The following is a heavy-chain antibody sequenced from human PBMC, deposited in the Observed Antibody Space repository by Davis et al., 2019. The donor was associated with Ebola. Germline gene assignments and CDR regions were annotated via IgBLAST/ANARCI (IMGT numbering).Heavy chain of an antibody. J-gene: IGHJ4*02. CDR3: ATDKLAAGGFDY. CDR2: FDPEDGET. D-gene: IGHD6-13*01. CDR1: EYTLIELS. V-gene: IGHV1-24*01. Sequence: ASVKVSCKVSEYTLIELSMHWVRQAPGKGLEWMGGFDPEDGETIYAQKFQGRVTMTEDTSTDTAYMELSSLRSEDTAVYYCATDKLAAGGFDYWGQGTLVTVSS.